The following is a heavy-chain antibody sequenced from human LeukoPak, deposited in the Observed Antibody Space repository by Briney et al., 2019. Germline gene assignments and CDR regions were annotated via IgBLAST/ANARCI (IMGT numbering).Heavy chain of an antibody. CDR2: IYYSGST. CDR1: GGSISSYY. CDR3: ASSTDGYNPPVDY. D-gene: IGHD5-24*01. V-gene: IGHV4-59*01. J-gene: IGHJ4*02. Sequence: SETLSLTCTVSGGSISSYYWSWIRQPPGKGLEWIGYIYYSGSTNYNPSLKSRVTISVDTSKNQFSLKLSSVTAADTAVYYCASSTDGYNPPVDYWGQGTLVTVSS.